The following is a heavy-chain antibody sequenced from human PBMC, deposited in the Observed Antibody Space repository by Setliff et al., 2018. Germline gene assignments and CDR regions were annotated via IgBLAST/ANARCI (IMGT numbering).Heavy chain of an antibody. D-gene: IGHD5-18*01. J-gene: IGHJ6*03. V-gene: IGHV4-4*07. CDR2: IYTSGST. CDR1: GGSISSYY. Sequence: SETLSLTCTVSGGSISSYYWSWIRQPAGKGLEWIGRIYTSGSTNYNPSLKSRVTMSVDTSKNQFSLKLSSVTAADTAVYYCARDRRGYSYGSLGYYYYYMDVWGKGTTVIV. CDR3: ARDRRGYSYGSLGYYYYYMDV.